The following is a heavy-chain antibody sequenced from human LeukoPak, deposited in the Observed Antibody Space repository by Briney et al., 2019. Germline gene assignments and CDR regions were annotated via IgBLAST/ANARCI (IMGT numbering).Heavy chain of an antibody. CDR2: ISSGSSYI. Sequence: SGGSLRLSCAASGFTFSSYSMNWVRQAPGKGLEWASSISSGSSYIYYVDSVKGRFTISRDNAKNSLYLQMNSLRAEDTAVYYCARGKVTKVRGVSTDFVYWGQRTLVTVSS. CDR3: ARGKVTKVRGVSTDFVY. V-gene: IGHV3-21*01. J-gene: IGHJ4*02. CDR1: GFTFSSYS. D-gene: IGHD3-10*01.